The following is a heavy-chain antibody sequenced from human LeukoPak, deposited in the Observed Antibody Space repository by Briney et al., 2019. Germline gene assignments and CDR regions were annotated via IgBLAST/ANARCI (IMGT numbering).Heavy chain of an antibody. CDR3: ASPGGYSYGPHAFDI. Sequence: PSETLSLTCTVSGGSISSSSYYWGWIRQPPGKGLEWIGSIYYSGSTYYNPSLKSRVTISVDTSKNQFSLKLSSVTAADTAVYYCASPGGYSYGPHAFDIWGQGTMVTVSS. CDR1: GGSISSSSYY. CDR2: IYYSGST. D-gene: IGHD5-18*01. J-gene: IGHJ3*02. V-gene: IGHV4-39*07.